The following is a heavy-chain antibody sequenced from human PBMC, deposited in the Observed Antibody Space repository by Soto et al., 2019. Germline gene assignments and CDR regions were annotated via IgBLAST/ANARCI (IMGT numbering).Heavy chain of an antibody. D-gene: IGHD3-22*01. Sequence: GGSLRLSCAASGFTFSSYAMSWVRQAPGKGLEWVSGISGSGGSTYYADSVKGRFTISRDNSKNTLYLQMNSLRAEDTAVYYCAKAPGGYPSYYYYMDVWGKGTTVTVSS. V-gene: IGHV3-23*01. J-gene: IGHJ6*03. CDR1: GFTFSSYA. CDR2: ISGSGGST. CDR3: AKAPGGYPSYYYYMDV.